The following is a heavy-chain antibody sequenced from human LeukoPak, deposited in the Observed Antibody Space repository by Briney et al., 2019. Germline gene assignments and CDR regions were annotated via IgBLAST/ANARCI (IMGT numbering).Heavy chain of an antibody. CDR1: GYTFIGYY. CDR3: ATVRDIVVGGGPYYFDY. J-gene: IGHJ4*02. D-gene: IGHD2-15*01. V-gene: IGHV1-2*02. Sequence: ASVKVSCKASGYTFIGYYLHWVRQAPGPGLEWMGWINPHNGDTNYAQKFQGRVTMTRDTSITTAYMELRRLKSDDTAVYYCATVRDIVVGGGPYYFDYWGQGTLVTVSS. CDR2: INPHNGDT.